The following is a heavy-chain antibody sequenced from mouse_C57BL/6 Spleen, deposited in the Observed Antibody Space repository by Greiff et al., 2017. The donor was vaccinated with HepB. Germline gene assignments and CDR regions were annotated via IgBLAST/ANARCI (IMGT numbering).Heavy chain of an antibody. Sequence: QVQLQQPGAELVKPGASVKLSCKASGYTFTSYWMHWVKQRPGQGLEWIGMIHPNSGSTNYNEKFKSKATLTVDKSSSTAYMQLSSLTSEDSAVYYCARSGGYYDYAMDYWGQGTSVTVSS. CDR2: IHPNSGST. CDR3: ARSGGYYDYAMDY. J-gene: IGHJ4*01. CDR1: GYTFTSYW. V-gene: IGHV1-64*01. D-gene: IGHD2-3*01.